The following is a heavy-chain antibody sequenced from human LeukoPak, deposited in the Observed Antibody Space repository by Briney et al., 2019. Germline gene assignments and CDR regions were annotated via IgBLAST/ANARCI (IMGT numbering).Heavy chain of an antibody. D-gene: IGHD3-22*01. CDR1: GGSISSYY. Sequence: SETLSLTCTVSGGSISSYYWSWIRQPPGKGLEWIGYIYYSGSTTYNPSLKSRVTISVDTSKNQFSLKLSSVTAADTAVYYCARDGRGYYDSSGHYPLFWGQGTLVTVSS. J-gene: IGHJ4*02. CDR2: IYYSGST. CDR3: ARDGRGYYDSSGHYPLF. V-gene: IGHV4-59*01.